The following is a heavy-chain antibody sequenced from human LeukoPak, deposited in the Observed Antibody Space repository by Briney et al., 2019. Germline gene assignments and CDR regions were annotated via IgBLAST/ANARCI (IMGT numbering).Heavy chain of an antibody. CDR3: ASTNRNGYNFDY. Sequence: ASVKVSCKASRCTFTIYYMHWVRQAPGQGLEWMGMINPSGGSTSYAQKFQGRVTMTRDTSTNTVYMELSSLRSDDTAVYYCASTNRNGYNFDYWGQGTLVTVSS. CDR1: RCTFTIYY. V-gene: IGHV1-46*01. D-gene: IGHD5-24*01. J-gene: IGHJ4*02. CDR2: INPSGGST.